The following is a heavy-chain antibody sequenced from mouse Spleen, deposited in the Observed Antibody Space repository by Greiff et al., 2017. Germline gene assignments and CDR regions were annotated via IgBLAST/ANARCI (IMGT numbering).Heavy chain of an antibody. J-gene: IGHJ4*01. CDR2: IYPGSGST. CDR3: ARSYYKYDGRGYAMDY. Sequence: QVQLQQPGAELVKPGASVKMSCKASGYTFTSYWITWVKQRPGQGLEWIGDIYPGSGSTNYNEKFKSKATLTVDTSSSTAYMQLSSLTSEDSAVYYCARSYYKYDGRGYAMDYWGQGTSVTVSS. V-gene: IGHV1-55*01. D-gene: IGHD2-14*01. CDR1: GYTFTSYW.